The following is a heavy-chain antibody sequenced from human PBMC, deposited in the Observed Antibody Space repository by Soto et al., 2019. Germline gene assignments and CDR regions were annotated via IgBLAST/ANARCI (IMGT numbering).Heavy chain of an antibody. J-gene: IGHJ4*02. V-gene: IGHV1-3*01. CDR1: GYTFTSYA. CDR3: ARDVGATGD. CDR2: INAGNGNT. Sequence: QVQLVQSGAEVKKPGASVKVSCKASGYTFTSYAMHWVRQAPGQRLEWMGWINAGNGNTKYSQKFQARVTITSDTSASTASMELSSLRSEDTAVYYCARDVGATGDWGQGTLVTVSS. D-gene: IGHD1-26*01.